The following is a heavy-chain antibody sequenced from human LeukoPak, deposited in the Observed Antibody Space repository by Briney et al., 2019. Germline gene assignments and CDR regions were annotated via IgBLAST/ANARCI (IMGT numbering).Heavy chain of an antibody. CDR3: ARHEGFSSSARVY. Sequence: GESLKISCKGSGYSFTSYWISWVRQMPGKGLEWMGRIDPSDAYTNYGPSFQGHVTILSDKSIKTAYLQWSSLKASDTAMYYCARHEGFSSSARVYWGQGTLVTVSS. D-gene: IGHD6-13*01. CDR1: GYSFTSYW. J-gene: IGHJ4*02. V-gene: IGHV5-10-1*01. CDR2: IDPSDAYT.